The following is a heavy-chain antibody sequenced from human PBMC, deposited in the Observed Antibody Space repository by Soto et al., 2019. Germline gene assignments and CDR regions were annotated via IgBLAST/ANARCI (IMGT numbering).Heavy chain of an antibody. Sequence: GSLRLSCAVSGLTVSGKKYVAWVRQAPGKGLEWVSGFYDLDGTYYADSLKGRFTTSGDSSRTIVYLQMNGLRPEDTAVYYCATWHLQEHAYDVWGQGTTVTVSS. CDR3: ATWHLQEHAYDV. V-gene: IGHV3-53*01. D-gene: IGHD4-4*01. CDR2: FYDLDGT. J-gene: IGHJ3*01. CDR1: GLTVSGKKY.